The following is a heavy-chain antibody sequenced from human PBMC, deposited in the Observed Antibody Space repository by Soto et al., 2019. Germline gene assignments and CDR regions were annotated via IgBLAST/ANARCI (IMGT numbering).Heavy chain of an antibody. CDR2: INPSGGST. Sequence: GASVKVSCKASGYTFTSYYMHWVRQAPGQGLEWMGIINPSGGSTSYAQKFQGRVTMTRDTSTSTVYMELSSLRSEDTAVYYCARGYCSGGSCPNLANWFDPWGQGTLVTVSS. J-gene: IGHJ5*02. D-gene: IGHD2-15*01. CDR1: GYTFTSYY. V-gene: IGHV1-46*03. CDR3: ARGYCSGGSCPNLANWFDP.